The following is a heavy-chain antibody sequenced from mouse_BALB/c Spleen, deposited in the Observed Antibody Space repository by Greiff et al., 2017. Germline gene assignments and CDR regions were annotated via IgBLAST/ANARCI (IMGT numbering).Heavy chain of an antibody. J-gene: IGHJ1*01. V-gene: IGHV5-9-4*01. CDR3: ARERDWYFDV. CDR2: ISSGGSYT. Sequence: EVMLVESGGGLVKPEGSLKLPCAPSGFTFGSYAMSWVRQSPEKRLEWVAEISSGGSYTYYPDTVTGRFTISRDNAKNTLYLEMSSLRSEDTAMYYCARERDWYFDVWGAGTTVTVSS. CDR1: GFTFGSYA.